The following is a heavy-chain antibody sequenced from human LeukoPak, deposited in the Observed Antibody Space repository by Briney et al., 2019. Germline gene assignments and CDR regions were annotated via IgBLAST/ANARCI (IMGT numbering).Heavy chain of an antibody. CDR1: GGSFSGYY. V-gene: IGHV4-34*01. CDR3: AREPRGEDAFDI. J-gene: IGHJ3*02. CDR2: INHSGST. D-gene: IGHD3-10*01. Sequence: PSETLSLTCAVYGGSFSGYYWSWIRQPPGKGLEWIGEINHSGSTNYNPSLKSRVTISVDTSKNQFSLKLSSVTAADTAVYYCAREPRGEDAFDIWGQGTMVTVSS.